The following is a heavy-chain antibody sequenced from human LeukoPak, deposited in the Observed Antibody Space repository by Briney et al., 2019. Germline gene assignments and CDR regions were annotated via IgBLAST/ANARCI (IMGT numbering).Heavy chain of an antibody. CDR2: FSHRGGS. Sequence: PSETLSLTCTVSGYSLSSGFFCDWIRPSPGKGLEWIGSFSHRGGSYHNPSLKSRVTISVDTSKNQFSLKLLSVTAADTAVYYCARAQDFSDSSGPNYLDFWGQGTLVTVSS. D-gene: IGHD3-22*01. J-gene: IGHJ4*02. CDR3: ARAQDFSDSSGPNYLDF. V-gene: IGHV4-38-2*02. CDR1: GYSLSSGFF.